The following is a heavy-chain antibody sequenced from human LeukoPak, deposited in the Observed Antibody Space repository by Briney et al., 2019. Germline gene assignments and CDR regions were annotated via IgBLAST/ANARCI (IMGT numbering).Heavy chain of an antibody. D-gene: IGHD4-23*01. CDR2: IYYSGST. J-gene: IGHJ3*02. CDR3: APIKKIYGGNSAAFDI. V-gene: IGHV4-39*07. CDR1: GGSISSSSYY. Sequence: SETLSLTCTVSGGSISSSSYYWGWIRQPPGKGLEWIGSIYYSGSTYYNPSLKSRVTISVDTSKNQFSLKLSSVTAADTAVYYCAPIKKIYGGNSAAFDIWGQGTMVTVSS.